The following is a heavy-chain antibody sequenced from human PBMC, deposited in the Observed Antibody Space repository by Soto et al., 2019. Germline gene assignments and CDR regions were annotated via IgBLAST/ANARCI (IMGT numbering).Heavy chain of an antibody. D-gene: IGHD6-19*01. CDR1: GYTFTSYY. J-gene: IGHJ4*02. Sequence: ASVKVSCKASGYTFTSYYMHWVRQAPGQGLEWMGIINPSGGSTSYAQKFQGRVTTTRDTSTSTVYMELSSLRSEETAVYYCARDDIAVAGMVYWGQGTLVTVSS. CDR3: ARDDIAVAGMVY. CDR2: INPSGGST. V-gene: IGHV1-46*03.